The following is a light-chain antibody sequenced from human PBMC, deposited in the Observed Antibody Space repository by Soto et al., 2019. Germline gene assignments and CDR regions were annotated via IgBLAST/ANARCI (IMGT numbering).Light chain of an antibody. CDR3: SSYTTIFTYV. Sequence: QSALTQPASVSGSPGQAITISCTGTSSDVGDYKYVSWYQQHPGKAPKLVISEVSNRPSGISNRLSGSKSGNTASLTISGLQAEDEADYYCSSYTTIFTYVFGTGTRSPS. V-gene: IGLV2-14*01. J-gene: IGLJ1*01. CDR2: EVS. CDR1: SSDVGDYKY.